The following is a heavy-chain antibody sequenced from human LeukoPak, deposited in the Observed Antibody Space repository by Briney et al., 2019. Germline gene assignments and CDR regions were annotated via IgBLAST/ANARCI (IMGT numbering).Heavy chain of an antibody. CDR3: ARDRDFWSGQNNWFDP. CDR2: IYYSGST. CDR1: GGSISIYY. D-gene: IGHD3-3*01. Sequence: SQTLSLTCTVSGGSISIYYWSWIRQPPGKGLEWVGYIYYSGSTNYNPSLQSRVTISVDTSKNQFSLKRSSVTAADTAVYYCARDRDFWSGQNNWFDPWGQGTLVTVSS. V-gene: IGHV4-59*01. J-gene: IGHJ5*02.